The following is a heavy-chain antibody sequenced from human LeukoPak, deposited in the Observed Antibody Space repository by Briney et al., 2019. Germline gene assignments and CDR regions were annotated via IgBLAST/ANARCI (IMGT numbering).Heavy chain of an antibody. D-gene: IGHD2-15*01. CDR1: GGTFSNYA. CDR3: ARDSSEFRSLTPH. J-gene: IGHJ1*01. CDR2: ITPLFGTA. Sequence: GASVKVSCKASGGTFSNYAISWVRQAPGQGLEWMGGITPLFGTAKYAQKFQGRVTITADESTSTAYMELGSLRSEDTAVYYCARDSSEFRSLTPHWGQGTLVTVSS. V-gene: IGHV1-69*13.